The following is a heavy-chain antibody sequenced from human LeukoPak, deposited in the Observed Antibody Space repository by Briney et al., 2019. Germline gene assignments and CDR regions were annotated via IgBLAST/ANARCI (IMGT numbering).Heavy chain of an antibody. D-gene: IGHD2-2*01. V-gene: IGHV3-21*01. CDR2: ISSSSSYI. CDR3: ARDGIVVVPAAMASYYYYYYMDV. CDR1: EFTFCSYE. J-gene: IGHJ6*03. Sequence: PGGSLRLSCTVSEFTFCSYEMNCVRQAPGKGLEWVSSISSSSSYIYYADSVKGRLTISRDNAKNSLYLQMNSLNAEDTAVYYCARDGIVVVPAAMASYYYYYYMDVWGKGTTVTISS.